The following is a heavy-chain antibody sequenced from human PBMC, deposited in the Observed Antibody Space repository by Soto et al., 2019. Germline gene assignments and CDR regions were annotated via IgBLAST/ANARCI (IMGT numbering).Heavy chain of an antibody. J-gene: IGHJ5*01. CDR2: ISGSGGST. CDR1: GFTFSSYA. V-gene: IGHV3-23*01. Sequence: GGSLRLSCAASGFTFSSYAMSWVRQAPGKGLEWVSAISGSGGSTYYADSVKGRFTISRDNSKNTLYLQMNSLRAEDTAVYYCAKDHSHKWYSSSWFDSWGQGPLVTVSS. CDR3: AKDHSHKWYSSSWFDS. D-gene: IGHD6-13*01.